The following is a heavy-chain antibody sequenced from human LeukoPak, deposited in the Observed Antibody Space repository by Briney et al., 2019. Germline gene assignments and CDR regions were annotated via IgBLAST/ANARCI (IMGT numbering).Heavy chain of an antibody. J-gene: IGHJ5*02. Sequence: SQTLSLTCTVSACSISSVGYYWSWTRQHPGKGLEWIGYIYYSGSTYYNPSLKSRVTISVDTSKNQFSLKMSSVTAADTAVYYCARVEGIAAAGTLFRWFDPWGQGTLVTVSS. CDR2: IYYSGST. CDR1: ACSISSVGYY. D-gene: IGHD6-13*01. V-gene: IGHV4-31*03. CDR3: ARVEGIAAAGTLFRWFDP.